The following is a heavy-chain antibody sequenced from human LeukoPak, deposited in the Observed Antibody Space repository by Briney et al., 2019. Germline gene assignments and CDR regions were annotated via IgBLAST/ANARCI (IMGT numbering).Heavy chain of an antibody. CDR1: GGSVSSGSYY. CDR3: ARGGYCSGGSCYSDY. V-gene: IGHV4-61*01. Sequence: PSETLSLTCTVSGGSVSSGSYYWSWIRQPPGKGLEWIGYIYYSGSTNYNPSLKSRVTISVDTSKNQFSLKLSSVTAAVTAVYYCARGGYCSGGSCYSDYWGQGTLVTVSS. CDR2: IYYSGST. J-gene: IGHJ4*02. D-gene: IGHD2-15*01.